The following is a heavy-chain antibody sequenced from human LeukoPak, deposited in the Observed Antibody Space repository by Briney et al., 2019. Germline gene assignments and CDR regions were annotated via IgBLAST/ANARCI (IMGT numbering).Heavy chain of an antibody. Sequence: GGSLRLSCAASGFTFRTYGMNWVRQAPGKGLVWVSRINGDGSSTSYADSVKGRFTISRDNAKNTVYLQMNSLRVEDTAVYYCARAGDLSSGSFDYWGQGTLVPVSS. V-gene: IGHV3-74*01. CDR3: ARAGDLSSGSFDY. D-gene: IGHD6-19*01. CDR1: GFTFRTYG. CDR2: INGDGSST. J-gene: IGHJ4*02.